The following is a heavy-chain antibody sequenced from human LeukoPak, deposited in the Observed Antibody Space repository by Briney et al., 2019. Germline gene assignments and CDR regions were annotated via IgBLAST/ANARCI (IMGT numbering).Heavy chain of an antibody. D-gene: IGHD3-22*01. Sequence: GGSLRLSCEASGFTFSRYWMHWVRQAPGKGLVWVSRLKSDGKTNYADSVKGRFTISSDNAKNTVPLQLDSLRAEDTGVYYCARAPSEVGAYYPEYFRHWGQGTLVTVSS. J-gene: IGHJ1*01. V-gene: IGHV3-74*01. CDR3: ARAPSEVGAYYPEYFRH. CDR1: GFTFSRYW. CDR2: LKSDGKT.